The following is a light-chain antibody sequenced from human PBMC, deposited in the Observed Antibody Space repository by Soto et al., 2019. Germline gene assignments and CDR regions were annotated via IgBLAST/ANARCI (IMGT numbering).Light chain of an antibody. CDR2: AAS. V-gene: IGKV1-39*01. J-gene: IGKJ1*01. CDR1: QSIRRS. CDR3: QQSYSSPRT. Sequence: DIQMTQSPSSLSASVADRVTITCRASQSIRRSLNWYQQKPGKAPKLLIYAASSLQSGVPSRFSGSGYGTDFTLTIPSLQSEDFAIYYCQQSYSSPRTFGQGTKVDIK.